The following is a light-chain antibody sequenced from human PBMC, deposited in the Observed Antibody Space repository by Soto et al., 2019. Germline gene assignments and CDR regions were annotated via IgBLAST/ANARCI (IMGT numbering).Light chain of an antibody. CDR3: QQYGSSPPT. V-gene: IGKV3-20*01. CDR2: GAS. Sequence: VVLTQSPGTLPLSPGERTTLSCRASQSISRYLAWYQQKPGQGPRLLIYGASSRATGTPDRFSGSGSGTDFTLTINRLEPEDFALYYCQQYGSSPPTFGQGTKVAIK. J-gene: IGKJ1*01. CDR1: QSISRY.